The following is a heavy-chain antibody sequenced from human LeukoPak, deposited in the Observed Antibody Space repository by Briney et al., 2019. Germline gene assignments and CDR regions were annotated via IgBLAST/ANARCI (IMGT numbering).Heavy chain of an antibody. Sequence: GGSLRLSCAASGFTFSNYWVHWVRQAPGKGLVWVSRNRVGSTTNYADSVKGRFTVSRDNAKNTLNLQMNSLRAEDTAVYYCARNRKSGESSEIDFWGQGTLVTVSS. D-gene: IGHD3-10*01. CDR2: NRVGSTT. CDR1: GFTFSNYW. V-gene: IGHV3-74*01. CDR3: ARNRKSGESSEIDF. J-gene: IGHJ4*02.